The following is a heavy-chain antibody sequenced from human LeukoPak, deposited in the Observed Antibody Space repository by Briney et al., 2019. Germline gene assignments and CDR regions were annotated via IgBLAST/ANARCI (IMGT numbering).Heavy chain of an antibody. CDR3: ARDFKWAFDS. D-gene: IGHD1-26*01. V-gene: IGHV3-64*01. Sequence: PGGSLRLSCAASGYIFGSRGMHWVRQAPGKGLEYVSGINDYGSDTYYANSVKGRFSISRDNSKNTLYLQMGSLRADDMGIYFCARDFKWAFDSWGQGTRVTVSS. J-gene: IGHJ4*02. CDR2: INDYGSDT. CDR1: GYIFGSRG.